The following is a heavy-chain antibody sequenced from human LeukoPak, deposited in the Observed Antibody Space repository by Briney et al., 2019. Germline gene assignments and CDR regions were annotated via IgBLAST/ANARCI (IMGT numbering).Heavy chain of an antibody. Sequence: GGSLRLSCVASEFTIRTYSMNWVRQAPGKGLEWVSSLSSNSRYIYYEDSVKGRFTISRDNAKNSLYLQMNSLRAEDTAVYYCARDTTTYYDFWSGYHPSGGFDYWGQGTLVTVSS. J-gene: IGHJ4*02. CDR2: LSSNSRYI. CDR3: ARDTTTYYDFWSGYHPSGGFDY. CDR1: EFTIRTYS. D-gene: IGHD3-3*01. V-gene: IGHV3-21*01.